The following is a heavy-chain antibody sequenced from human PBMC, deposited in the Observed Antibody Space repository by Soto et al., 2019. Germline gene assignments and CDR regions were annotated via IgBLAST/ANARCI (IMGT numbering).Heavy chain of an antibody. Sequence: ASVKVSCKASGYTFTGYYMHWVRQAPGQGREWMGWINPNSGGTNYAQKFQGWVTMTRDTSISTAYMELSRLRSDDTAVYYCARDIISSDYYYYYGMDVWGQGTTVTVSS. D-gene: IGHD3-3*02. CDR2: INPNSGGT. J-gene: IGHJ6*02. CDR3: ARDIISSDYYYYYGMDV. V-gene: IGHV1-2*04. CDR1: GYTFTGYY.